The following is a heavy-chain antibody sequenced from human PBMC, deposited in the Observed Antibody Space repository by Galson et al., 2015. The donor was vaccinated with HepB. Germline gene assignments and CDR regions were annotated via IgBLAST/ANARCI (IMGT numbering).Heavy chain of an antibody. CDR3: ARSLTSHAFDI. Sequence: PALVKPTQTLTLTCTFSGFSLSTSGMRASWIRQPPGKALEWLARIDWDDDKFYSTSLKTRLTISKDTSKNQVVLTMTNMDPVDTATYYCARSLTSHAFDIWGQGTMVTVSS. V-gene: IGHV2-70*04. J-gene: IGHJ3*02. CDR2: IDWDDDK. D-gene: IGHD3-16*01. CDR1: GFSLSTSGMR.